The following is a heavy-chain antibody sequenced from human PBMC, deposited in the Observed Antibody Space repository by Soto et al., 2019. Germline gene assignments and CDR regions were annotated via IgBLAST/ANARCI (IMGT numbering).Heavy chain of an antibody. CDR1: GGSISSSNW. CDR2: IYHSGRT. V-gene: IGHV4-4*02. Sequence: PSETLSLTCAVSGGSISSSNWWSFVRQPPGKGLEWIGEIYHSGRTNYNPSLKSRVTISVDKSKNQFSLKLSSVTAEDTALYYCAKDGYCNGGSCYLYYLDSWGLGTPVTVS. D-gene: IGHD2-15*01. CDR3: AKDGYCNGGSCYLYYLDS. J-gene: IGHJ4*02.